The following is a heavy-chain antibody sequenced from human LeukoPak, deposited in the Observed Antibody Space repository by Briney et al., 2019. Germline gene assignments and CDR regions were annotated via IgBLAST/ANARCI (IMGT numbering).Heavy chain of an antibody. CDR3: ARVRFFDSSVLTRKRSYYFDY. CDR1: GGSISSSSYY. V-gene: IGHV4-39*07. J-gene: IGHJ4*02. D-gene: IGHD3-22*01. CDR2: IYYSGST. Sequence: PSETLSLTCTVSGGSISSSSYYWGWIRQPPGKGLEWIGSIYYSGSTYYNPSLKSRVTMSVDTSKNQFSLKLSSVTAADTAVYYCARVRFFDSSVLTRKRSYYFDYWGQGTLVTVSS.